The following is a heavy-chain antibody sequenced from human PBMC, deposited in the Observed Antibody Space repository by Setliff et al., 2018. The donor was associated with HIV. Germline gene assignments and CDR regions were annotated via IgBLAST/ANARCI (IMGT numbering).Heavy chain of an antibody. J-gene: IGHJ4*01. CDR3: ARSRAAGFDY. V-gene: IGHV3-30*04. Sequence: GGSLRLSCAASGFTFSSYAMHWVRQAPGKGLEWVAVISYDGSNKYYADSVKGRFTISRDNSKNTLYLQMNSLRAEDTAVYYCARSRAAGFDYWGHGTLVTVSS. CDR1: GFTFSSYA. D-gene: IGHD6-13*01. CDR2: ISYDGSNK.